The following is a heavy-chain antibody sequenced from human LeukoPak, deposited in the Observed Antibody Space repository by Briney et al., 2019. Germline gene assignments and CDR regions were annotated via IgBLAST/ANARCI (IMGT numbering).Heavy chain of an antibody. CDR2: ISWNSGSI. V-gene: IGHV3-9*01. J-gene: IGHJ4*02. Sequence: GGSLRLSCAASGFTFDDYAMHWVRQAPGKGLEWVSGISWNSGSIGYADSVKGRFTISRDNAKNSLFLQMHSLRAEDTAVYYCATDDYGAFDYWGQGTLVTVSS. CDR3: ATDDYGAFDY. CDR1: GFTFDDYA. D-gene: IGHD4/OR15-4a*01.